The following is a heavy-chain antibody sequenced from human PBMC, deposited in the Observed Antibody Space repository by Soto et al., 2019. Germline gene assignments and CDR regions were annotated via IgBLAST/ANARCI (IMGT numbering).Heavy chain of an antibody. CDR3: ACPPQTSYYYYDGMDV. J-gene: IGHJ6*02. CDR2: IIPIFGTA. CDR1: GGTFSSYA. Sequence: QVQLVQSGAEVKKPVSSVKVSCKASGGTFSSYAISWVRQAPGQGREWMGGIIPIFGTANYAQKFQGRVRITAGESTSKACMERSSRRSEETAVYDCACPPQTSYYYYDGMDVWGQGTTVTVSS. V-gene: IGHV1-69*01.